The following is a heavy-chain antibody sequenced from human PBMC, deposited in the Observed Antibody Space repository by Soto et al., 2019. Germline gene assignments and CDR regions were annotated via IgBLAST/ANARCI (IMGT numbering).Heavy chain of an antibody. CDR2: IYHSGST. J-gene: IGHJ6*02. CDR3: ASLRGGGHDSQWLVPHYYYYGMDV. CDR1: GGSISSSNW. Sequence: QVQLQESGPGLVKPSGTLSLTCAVSGGSISSSNWWSWVRQPPGKGLEWIGEIYHSGSTNYNPSLKSRVTISVDKSKNQFSLKLSSVTAADTAVYYCASLRGGGHDSQWLVPHYYYYGMDVWGQGTTVTVSS. D-gene: IGHD6-19*01. V-gene: IGHV4-4*02.